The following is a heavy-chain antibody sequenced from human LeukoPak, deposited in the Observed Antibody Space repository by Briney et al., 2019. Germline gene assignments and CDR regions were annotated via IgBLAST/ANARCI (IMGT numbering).Heavy chain of an antibody. Sequence: PSETLSLTCAVDGGSFSNYYWSWIRQPPGKGLEWIGNIYYSGSTYYNPSLKSRVTMSVDTSKNQFFLKLNSVTAADTAVYYCARGRPYSGGYHLDYWGQGTLVTVSA. V-gene: IGHV4-59*04. D-gene: IGHD1-26*01. J-gene: IGHJ4*02. CDR1: GGSFSNYY. CDR3: ARGRPYSGGYHLDY. CDR2: IYYSGST.